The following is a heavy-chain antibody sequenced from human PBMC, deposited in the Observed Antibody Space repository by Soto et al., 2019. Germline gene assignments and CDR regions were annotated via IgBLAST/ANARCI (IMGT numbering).Heavy chain of an antibody. Sequence: ASVKVSCKASGYTFTSYGISWVRQAPGQGLEWMGWISAYNGNTNYAQKLRGRVTMTTDTSTSTAYMELRSLRSDDTAVYYCAMGYCSGGSCLLRFDPWGQGTLVTVSS. J-gene: IGHJ5*02. CDR2: ISAYNGNT. CDR1: GYTFTSYG. D-gene: IGHD2-15*01. V-gene: IGHV1-18*01. CDR3: AMGYCSGGSCLLRFDP.